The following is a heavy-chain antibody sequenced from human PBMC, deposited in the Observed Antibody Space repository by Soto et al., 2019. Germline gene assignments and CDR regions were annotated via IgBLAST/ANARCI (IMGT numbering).Heavy chain of an antibody. V-gene: IGHV1-46*01. Sequence: GASVKVSCKASGYTFRDYYIHWVRQAPGQGLEWMGVINPSGGSTYYAQKFQGRVTMTRDTSTTTVYMELSSLRSEGTAVYYCARGGPQYSTSSGDYWGQGPLVTVSS. CDR1: GYTFRDYY. CDR3: ARGGPQYSTSSGDY. J-gene: IGHJ4*02. D-gene: IGHD6-6*01. CDR2: INPSGGST.